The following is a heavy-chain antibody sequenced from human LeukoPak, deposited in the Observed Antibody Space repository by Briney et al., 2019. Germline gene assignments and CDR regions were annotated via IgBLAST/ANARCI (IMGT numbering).Heavy chain of an antibody. Sequence: ASVTVSCTASGYTFTSYYMHWVRQAPGQGLEWMGIINPSGGSTSYAQKFQGRVTMTRDTSTSTVYMELSSLRAEDTAVYYCASNSRSSYHYYSYYRMAAWGQGTTVTVSS. V-gene: IGHV1-46*01. CDR2: INPSGGST. J-gene: IGHJ6*02. CDR1: GYTFTSYY. D-gene: IGHD3-16*02. CDR3: ASNSRSSYHYYSYYRMAA.